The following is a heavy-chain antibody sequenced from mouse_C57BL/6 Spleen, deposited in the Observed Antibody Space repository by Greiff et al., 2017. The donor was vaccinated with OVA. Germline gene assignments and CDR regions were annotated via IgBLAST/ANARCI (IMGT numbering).Heavy chain of an antibody. V-gene: IGHV1-50*01. CDR3: ARRDGYYWAMDY. D-gene: IGHD2-3*01. J-gene: IGHJ4*01. Sequence: QVQLQQPGAELVKPGASVKLSCKASGYTFTSYWMQWVKQRPGQGLEWIGEIDPSDSYTNYNQKFKGKATLTVDTSSSTAYMQLSSLTSEDSAVYYCARRDGYYWAMDYWGQGTSVTVSS. CDR1: GYTFTSYW. CDR2: IDPSDSYT.